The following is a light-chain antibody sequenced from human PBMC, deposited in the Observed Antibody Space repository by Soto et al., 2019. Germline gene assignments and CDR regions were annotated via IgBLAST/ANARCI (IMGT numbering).Light chain of an antibody. Sequence: SVLTQPPSASGTPGQRVTISCSGSSSNIGSNYVYWYQQLPGTAPKLLIYRNNQRPSGIPDRFSGSKSGTSASLAISGLRSEDEADYYCAAWDDSLSGYVFGTGTKVTFL. CDR2: RNN. J-gene: IGLJ1*01. V-gene: IGLV1-47*01. CDR3: AAWDDSLSGYV. CDR1: SSNIGSNY.